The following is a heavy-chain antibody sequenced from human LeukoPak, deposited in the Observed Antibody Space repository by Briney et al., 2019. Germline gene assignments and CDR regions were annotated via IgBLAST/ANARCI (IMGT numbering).Heavy chain of an antibody. D-gene: IGHD6-13*01. Sequence: PSETLSLTCAVSGGSISSGGHSWSWIRQPPGKGLEWIGYIYHSGATYYNPSLKSRVTISIDKSENQFSLKLTSVTAADTAVYYCARGQQLGNWFDPWGQGTLVTVSS. J-gene: IGHJ5*02. V-gene: IGHV4-30-2*01. CDR3: ARGQQLGNWFDP. CDR1: GGSISSGGHS. CDR2: IYHSGAT.